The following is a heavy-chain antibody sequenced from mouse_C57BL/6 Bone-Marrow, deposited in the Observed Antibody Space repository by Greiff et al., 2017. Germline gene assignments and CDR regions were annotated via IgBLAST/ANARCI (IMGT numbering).Heavy chain of an antibody. CDR1: GFTFTDYY. Sequence: EVNVVESGGGLVQPGGSLSLSCAASGFTFTDYYMSWFRQPPGKALEWLGFIRNKANGYTIEYSASVKGRFTISRDNSQSILYLQMNALRAEDSATYYCARCYYGSSYWYFDVWGTGTTVTVSS. D-gene: IGHD1-1*01. CDR2: IRNKANGYTI. J-gene: IGHJ1*03. CDR3: ARCYYGSSYWYFDV. V-gene: IGHV7-3*01.